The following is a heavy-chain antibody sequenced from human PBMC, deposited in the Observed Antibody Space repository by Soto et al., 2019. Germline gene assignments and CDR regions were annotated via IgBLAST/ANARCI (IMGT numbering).Heavy chain of an antibody. CDR1: GFSLSSGGAG. Sequence: QITLKESGPTLVKPTQTLTLTCTFSGFSLSSGGAGVGWIRQPPGKGPEWLALIYWNDDKRYSPSLRSRLTITKDTSKNQVVLLMTNMDPVDTATYYCAHRGYGDYPRDNWFDPWGQGTLVTVSS. V-gene: IGHV2-5*01. D-gene: IGHD4-17*01. J-gene: IGHJ5*02. CDR2: IYWNDDK. CDR3: AHRGYGDYPRDNWFDP.